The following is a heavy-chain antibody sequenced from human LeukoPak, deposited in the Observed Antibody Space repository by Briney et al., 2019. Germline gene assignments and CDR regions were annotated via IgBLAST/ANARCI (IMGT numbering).Heavy chain of an antibody. Sequence: GGPLRLSCVASGFTFSDYTMNWVRQAPGKGPEWLSYIDYGGRVVYYADSVKGRFTISRDNAENSLDLQMNSRRVEDTALYYCTRDLEYWGQGVLVTVSS. J-gene: IGHJ4*02. CDR2: IDYGGRVV. V-gene: IGHV3-48*01. CDR3: TRDLEY. CDR1: GFTFSDYT.